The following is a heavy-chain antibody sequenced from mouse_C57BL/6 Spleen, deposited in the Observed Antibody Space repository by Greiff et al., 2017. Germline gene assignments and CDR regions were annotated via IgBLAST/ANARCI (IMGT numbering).Heavy chain of an antibody. CDR3: ASGWGRDNWYFDY. Sequence: QVQLQQSGAELVMPGASVKLSCKASGYTFTSYWMHWVKQRPGQGLEWIGEIDPSGSYTNYNPKIKGKSTLTVDKSSCTAYMQLSILTSEDSAVYSCASGWGRDNWYFDYWGKGTTVTVSS. V-gene: IGHV1-69*01. CDR2: IDPSGSYT. CDR1: GYTFTSYW. D-gene: IGHD3-3*01. J-gene: IGHJ1*03.